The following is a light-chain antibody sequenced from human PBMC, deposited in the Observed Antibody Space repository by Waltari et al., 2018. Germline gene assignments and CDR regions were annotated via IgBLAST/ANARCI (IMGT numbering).Light chain of an antibody. Sequence: EIALTQSPGTLSLSPGERATLSCRASQTITGSLLTWYQLKPGQAPRLLSYGASIRATGIPVRFSGSGSVTDFTLTISRLEPEDFAVYYCQQYDGSSVTFGGGTKVEVK. CDR2: GAS. CDR3: QQYDGSSVT. CDR1: QTITGSL. J-gene: IGKJ4*01. V-gene: IGKV3-20*01.